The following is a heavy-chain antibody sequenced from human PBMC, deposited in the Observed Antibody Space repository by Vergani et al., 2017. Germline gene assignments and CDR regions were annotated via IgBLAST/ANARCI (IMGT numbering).Heavy chain of an antibody. D-gene: IGHD4-11*01. J-gene: IGHJ4*02. Sequence: QVQLVQSGAEVKKPGASVKVSCKASGYTFTSYYMHWVRQAPGQGLEWMGGFDPEDGETIYAQKFQGRVTMTEDTSTDTAYMELSSLRSEDTAVYYCATGFLLSNYGRGYYFDYWGQGTLVTVSS. CDR3: ATGFLLSNYGRGYYFDY. CDR2: FDPEDGET. CDR1: GYTFTSYY. V-gene: IGHV1-24*01.